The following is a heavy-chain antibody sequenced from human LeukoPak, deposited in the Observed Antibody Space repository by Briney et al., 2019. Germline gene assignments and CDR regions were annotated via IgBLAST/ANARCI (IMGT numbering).Heavy chain of an antibody. Sequence: GRSLRLSCAVSGFNFDDYAIHWVRQGPGKGLEWVAGISANGGFISYGESVKGRFTISRDNPRNSVFLQMNFLRAEDMAMYFCTKEVQRWHSYFYRPSYALDIWGQGTMVSVSS. D-gene: IGHD3-22*01. CDR1: GFNFDDYA. J-gene: IGHJ3*02. CDR3: TKEVQRWHSYFYRPSYALDI. CDR2: ISANGGFI. V-gene: IGHV3-9*03.